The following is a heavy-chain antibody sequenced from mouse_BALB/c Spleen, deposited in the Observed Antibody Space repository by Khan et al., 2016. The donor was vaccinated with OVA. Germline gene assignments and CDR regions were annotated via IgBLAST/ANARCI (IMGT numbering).Heavy chain of an antibody. CDR2: ISYSGST. D-gene: IGHD4-1*01. CDR1: DYSITSDYA. V-gene: IGHV3-2*02. CDR3: AMGRTY. Sequence: DVQLQESGPGLVKPSQSLSLTCTVTDYSITSDYAWNWIRQFPGNKLEWMGYISYSGSTSYNPSLKSRISITRDTSKNQFFLQLNSVNSEDTATYYCAMGRTYWGQGTLVTVSA. J-gene: IGHJ3*01.